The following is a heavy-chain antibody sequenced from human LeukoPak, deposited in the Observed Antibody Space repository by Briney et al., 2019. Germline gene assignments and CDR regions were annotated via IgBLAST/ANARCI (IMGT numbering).Heavy chain of an antibody. CDR1: GFTFSSYV. CDR2: ISGSGGST. J-gene: IGHJ4*02. D-gene: IGHD2-2*01. Sequence: PGGSLRLSCAASGFTFSSYVMTWVRQAPGKGLEWVSVISGSGGSTYYADSVKGRFTISRDNSKNTLYLQMNSLRAEDTAVYYCAKMQDIVVVPAAMASQGFDYWGRGTLVTVSS. V-gene: IGHV3-23*01. CDR3: AKMQDIVVVPAAMASQGFDY.